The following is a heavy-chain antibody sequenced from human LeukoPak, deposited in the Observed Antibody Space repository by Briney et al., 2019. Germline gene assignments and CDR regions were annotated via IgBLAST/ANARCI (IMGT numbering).Heavy chain of an antibody. CDR2: IRYDGSNK. CDR1: GFTFSSYG. V-gene: IGHV3-30*02. D-gene: IGHD3-3*01. CDR3: AKDSDFWSGYLDY. Sequence: GGSLRLSCAASGFTFSSYGMHWVRQAPGKGLEWVAFIRYDGSNKYYADSVKGRFTISRDNSKNTLYLQMNSLRAEDTAVYYCAKDSDFWSGYLDYWGRGTLVTVSS. J-gene: IGHJ4*02.